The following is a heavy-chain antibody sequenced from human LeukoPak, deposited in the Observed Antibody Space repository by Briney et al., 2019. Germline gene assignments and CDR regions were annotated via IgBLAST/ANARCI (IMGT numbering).Heavy chain of an antibody. D-gene: IGHD3-10*01. J-gene: IGHJ4*02. CDR3: ARDLGTMVRGVMEYYFDY. CDR2: INPSGGST. V-gene: IGHV1-46*01. CDR1: GYTFTSYY. Sequence: VASVKVSCKASGYTFTSYYMHWVRQAPGQGLEWMGIINPSGGSTSYTQKFQGRVTMTRDMSTSTVYMELSSLRSEDTAVYYCARDLGTMVRGVMEYYFDYWGQGTLVTVSS.